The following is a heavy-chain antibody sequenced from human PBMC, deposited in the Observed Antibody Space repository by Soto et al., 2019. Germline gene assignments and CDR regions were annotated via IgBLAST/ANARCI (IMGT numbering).Heavy chain of an antibody. Sequence: ASETLSLTCTVYDGSISSSRYYWGWIRQPPGKGLEGIGSIYYTGRTYYNPSLKSRVTISAAPSKPQISLKLSSVTAAQTAVSFRTGRLGYYARCTYYDVMAVWAQGTTVPV. CDR2: IYYTGRT. J-gene: IGHJ6*02. D-gene: IGHD3-3*01. CDR1: DGSISSSRYY. CDR3: TGRLGYYARCTYYDVMAV. V-gene: IGHV4-39*01.